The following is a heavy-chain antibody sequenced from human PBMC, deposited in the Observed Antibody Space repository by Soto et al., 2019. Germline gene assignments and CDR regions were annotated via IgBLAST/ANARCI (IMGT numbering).Heavy chain of an antibody. CDR3: ASRATYCGGDCYSWDAFDI. V-gene: IGHV1-69*13. CDR2: IIPIFGTA. CDR1: GGTFSSYA. Sequence: SVKVSCKASGGTFSSYAISWVRQAPGQGLEWMGGIIPIFGTANYAQKFQGRVTITADESTSTAYMELSSLRSEDTAVYYCASRATYCGGDCYSWDAFDIWGQGTLVTVSS. D-gene: IGHD2-21*02. J-gene: IGHJ3*02.